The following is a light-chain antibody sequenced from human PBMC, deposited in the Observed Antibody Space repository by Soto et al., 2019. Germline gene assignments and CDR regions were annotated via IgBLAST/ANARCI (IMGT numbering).Light chain of an antibody. CDR2: AAS. V-gene: IGKV1-9*01. CDR3: QQHNSYPYT. Sequence: IQLTQSPSSLSASVGDRVTITCRASQGISSYLAWYQQKPGKAPKLLIYAASTLQSGVPSRFSGSGSGTGFTLTISSVQPQDFATYYCQQHNSYPYTFGQGTKLEIK. CDR1: QGISSY. J-gene: IGKJ2*01.